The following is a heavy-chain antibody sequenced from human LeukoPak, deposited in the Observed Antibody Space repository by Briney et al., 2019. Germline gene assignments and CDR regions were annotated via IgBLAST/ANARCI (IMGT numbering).Heavy chain of an antibody. Sequence: ASVKVSCKASGGTFSSHSISWVRQAPGQGFEWLGRIIPVISVSDYAQQLRGRVTITADESTSTAYLDLGSLTSKDTAVYYCALLDHTDDLTTPRGIWGQGTLVAVSS. J-gene: IGHJ1*01. CDR2: IIPVISVS. D-gene: IGHD2-15*01. CDR3: ALLDHTDDLTTPRGI. V-gene: IGHV1-69*02. CDR1: GGTFSSHS.